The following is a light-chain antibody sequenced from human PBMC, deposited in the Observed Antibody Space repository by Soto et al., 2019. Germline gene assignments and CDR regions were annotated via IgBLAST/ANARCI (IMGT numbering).Light chain of an antibody. V-gene: IGKV3-15*01. J-gene: IGKJ5*01. Sequence: EIVMTQSPATLSVSPGERATLSCRVSQSVSGNLAWYPQKPGQAPRLLIYGASTRAPGIPARFSGSGSGTEFTLTISSLQSEDFAVYYCQQYNNWPPITFGQGTRLEIK. CDR2: GAS. CDR1: QSVSGN. CDR3: QQYNNWPPIT.